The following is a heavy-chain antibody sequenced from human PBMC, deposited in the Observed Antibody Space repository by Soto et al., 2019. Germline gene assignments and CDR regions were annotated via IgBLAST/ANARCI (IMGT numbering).Heavy chain of an antibody. CDR3: AYRRRIDYYDVWSGHSGGTFDS. J-gene: IGHJ4*02. Sequence: QITLKESGPTLVRPTQTLTLTCTFSGFSLSTSGVGVGWIRQPPGKALEWLALIYWDGDRGYTPSLKSRLTITKDTPKNQVVITMTNMDPVDTSTFYCAYRRRIDYYDVWSGHSGGTFDSGGQGTLVTVSS. V-gene: IGHV2-5*02. CDR1: GFSLSTSGVG. CDR2: IYWDGDR. D-gene: IGHD3-3*01.